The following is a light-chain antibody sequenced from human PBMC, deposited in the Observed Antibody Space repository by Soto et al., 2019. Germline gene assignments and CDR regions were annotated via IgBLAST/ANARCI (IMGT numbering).Light chain of an antibody. Sequence: EIVLTQSPGTLSLSPGERATLSCRASQSVSTSYLGWYQQKPGQPPRLLIYGAASTAAGIPDRFSGSGSGTDFTLTISRLEPEDYSVYYCQQYGSSPLFTFGPGTKVDIK. CDR2: GAA. J-gene: IGKJ3*01. CDR1: QSVSTSY. CDR3: QQYGSSPLFT. V-gene: IGKV3-20*01.